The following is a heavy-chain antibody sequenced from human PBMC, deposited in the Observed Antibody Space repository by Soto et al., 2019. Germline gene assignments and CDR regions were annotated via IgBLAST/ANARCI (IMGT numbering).Heavy chain of an antibody. Sequence: PWWYLRLSCSASGFSIISYAIHWVRQSPGKGLEYVSAINNNGGSKYYADSVKGRFTISRDNSKNTLYLQMNSLRAEDTAVYYCARGPRQVEDWNYASYPFDIWGQGTMVTVSS. CDR3: ARGPRQVEDWNYASYPFDI. V-gene: IGHV3-64*04. J-gene: IGHJ3*02. D-gene: IGHD1-7*01. CDR2: INNNGGSK. CDR1: GFSIISYA.